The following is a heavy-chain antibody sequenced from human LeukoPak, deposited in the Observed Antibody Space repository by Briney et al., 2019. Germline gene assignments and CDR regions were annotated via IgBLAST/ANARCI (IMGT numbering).Heavy chain of an antibody. CDR3: AREGGMAGTYYYYYYMDV. D-gene: IGHD5-24*01. J-gene: IGHJ6*03. V-gene: IGHV4-59*12. CDR1: GGSISSYY. Sequence: SETLSLTCTVSGGSISSYYWSWIRQPPGKGLEWIGYIYYSGSTNYNPSLKSRVTISVDTSKNQFFLKLSSVTAADTAVYYCAREGGMAGTYYYYYYMDVWGKGTTVTVSS. CDR2: IYYSGST.